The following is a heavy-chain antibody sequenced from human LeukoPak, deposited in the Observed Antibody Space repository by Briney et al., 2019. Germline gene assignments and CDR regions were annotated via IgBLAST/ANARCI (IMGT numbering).Heavy chain of an antibody. J-gene: IGHJ4*02. D-gene: IGHD2-21*02. V-gene: IGHV1-58*01. CDR3: ARLCGGDCYPDFDY. CDR2: IVVGSGNT. Sequence: SVKVSCKASGFTFTSSAVQWVRQARGQRLEWIGWIVVGSGNTNYAQKFQERVTITRDMSTSTAYMELSSLRSEDTAVYYCARLCGGDCYPDFDYWGQGTLVTVSS. CDR1: GFTFTSSA.